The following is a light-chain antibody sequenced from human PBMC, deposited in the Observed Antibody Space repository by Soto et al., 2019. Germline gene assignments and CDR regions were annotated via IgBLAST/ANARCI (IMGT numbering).Light chain of an antibody. J-gene: IGLJ1*01. V-gene: IGLV2-23*01. CDR3: CSYAGNSSFV. CDR2: EGS. Sequence: QSVLTQPASVSGSPGQSITISCTGTRSDVGSYNLVSWYQQHPGTAPKLMIYEGSKWPSGVSNRFSGSKSGNTASLTISGLQAEDEADYYCCSYAGNSSFVFGTGTKVTVL. CDR1: RSDVGSYNL.